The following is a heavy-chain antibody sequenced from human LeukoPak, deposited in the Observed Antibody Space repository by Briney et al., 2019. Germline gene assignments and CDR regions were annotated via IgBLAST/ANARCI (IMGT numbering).Heavy chain of an antibody. D-gene: IGHD6-19*01. Sequence: GESLRLSCAASGFTFTTYWMSWVRQAPGKGLEWVSYISGGSSFTYYVDSVKGRFTISRDNAKNSLYLQMNSLRAEDTAVYYCARDLGYSSGPNYWGQGTRVTVSS. V-gene: IGHV3-21*01. CDR2: ISGGSSFT. CDR1: GFTFTTYW. J-gene: IGHJ4*02. CDR3: ARDLGYSSGPNY.